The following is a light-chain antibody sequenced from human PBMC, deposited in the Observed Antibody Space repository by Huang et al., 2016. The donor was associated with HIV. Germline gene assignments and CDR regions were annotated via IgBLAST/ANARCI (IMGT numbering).Light chain of an antibody. CDR3: HQYNNWLLS. Sequence: EIVMTQSPATLSVSQGERVTLSCRANRSVNTNLAWYQQRPDQSPRLLIYGSSTRAPGIPARFSGSGSGTDFSLTISSLQSEDFALYYCHQYNNWLLSFGGGTRVDI. CDR1: RSVNTN. J-gene: IGKJ4*01. V-gene: IGKV3-15*01. CDR2: GSS.